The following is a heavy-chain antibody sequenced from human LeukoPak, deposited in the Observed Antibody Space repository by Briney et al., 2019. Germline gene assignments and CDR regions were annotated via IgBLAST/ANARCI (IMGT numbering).Heavy chain of an antibody. J-gene: IGHJ4*02. CDR1: GFTFSTYW. CDR3: ARVSLGWYSFDY. Sequence: QPGGSLRFFCAASGFTFSTYWMHWVRQAPGKGLVWVSRINPDGTTTSYADSVKGRFTISRDNAKDTVYLQMNSLRAEDTAVYYCARVSLGWYSFDYWGQGTLVTVSS. D-gene: IGHD6-19*01. V-gene: IGHV3-74*01. CDR2: INPDGTTT.